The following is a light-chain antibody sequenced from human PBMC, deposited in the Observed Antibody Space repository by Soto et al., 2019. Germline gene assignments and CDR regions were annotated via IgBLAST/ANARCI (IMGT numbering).Light chain of an antibody. CDR3: QSYGGSLSRLGV. CDR2: GNN. V-gene: IGLV1-40*01. CDR1: SSDIGAGYD. J-gene: IGLJ1*01. Sequence: QSVLTQPPSVSGAPGQRVTISCTGSSSDIGAGYDVHWYQQLPGTAPKLLTYGNNNRPSGVPDRFSASKSGTSASLDITGLQAEDEADYYCQSYGGSLSRLGVLGNGTKVT.